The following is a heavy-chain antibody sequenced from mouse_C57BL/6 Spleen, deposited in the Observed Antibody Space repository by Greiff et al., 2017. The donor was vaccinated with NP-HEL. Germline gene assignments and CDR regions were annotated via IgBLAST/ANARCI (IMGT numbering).Heavy chain of an antibody. CDR2: INPSTGGT. Sequence: VQLQQSGPELVKPGASVKISCKASGYSFTGYYMNWVKQSPEKSLEWIGEINPSTGGTTYNQKFKAKATLTVDKSSSTAYMQLKSLTSEDSAVYYGARRGYDGYSFAYWGQGTLVTVAA. J-gene: IGHJ3*01. CDR3: ARRGYDGYSFAY. V-gene: IGHV1-42*01. CDR1: GYSFTGYY. D-gene: IGHD2-3*01.